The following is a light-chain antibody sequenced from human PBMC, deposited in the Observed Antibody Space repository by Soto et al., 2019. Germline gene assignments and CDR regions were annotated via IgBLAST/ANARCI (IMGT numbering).Light chain of an antibody. CDR2: AAS. CDR3: QQRFDWPKIT. CDR1: QSVSNY. V-gene: IGKV3-11*01. Sequence: EIVLTQSPATMSWDQGDRVTLWCRGSQSVSNYLAWYQQKPGQAPRLLVSAASNRATGIPDRFSGSASGTDFTPTISSLEPEDFGVFYCQQRFDWPKITFGKGTRLEIK. J-gene: IGKJ5*01.